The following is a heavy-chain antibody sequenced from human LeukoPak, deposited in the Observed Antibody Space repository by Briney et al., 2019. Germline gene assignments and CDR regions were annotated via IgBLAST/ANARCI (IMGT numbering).Heavy chain of an antibody. J-gene: IGHJ3*02. CDR3: ASRSAAKAAFDI. CDR1: GFTFSSYR. CDR2: INSDGRRT. V-gene: IGHV3-74*01. D-gene: IGHD6-25*01. Sequence: WGSLRLSCAASGFTFSSYRMHWVRQAPGKGRVWGSSINSDGRRTTYADPVKVRFTSSRDNAKNTLDLQLNSLRAEDTAVYYCASRSAAKAAFDIWGQGTMVTVSS.